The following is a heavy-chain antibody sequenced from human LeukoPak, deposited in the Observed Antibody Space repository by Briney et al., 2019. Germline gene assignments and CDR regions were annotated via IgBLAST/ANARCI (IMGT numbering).Heavy chain of an antibody. V-gene: IGHV4-59*01. CDR1: GGSISSYY. D-gene: IGHD3-22*01. CDR3: ARDAGDYYDSSGYYPEYFQH. J-gene: IGHJ1*01. CDR2: IYYSGST. Sequence: PSETLSLTCTVTGGSISSYYWSWIRQPPGKGLEWIGYIYYSGSTNYNPSLKSRVTISVDTSKNQFSLKLSSVTAADTAVYYCARDAGDYYDSSGYYPEYFQHWDQGTLVTVSS.